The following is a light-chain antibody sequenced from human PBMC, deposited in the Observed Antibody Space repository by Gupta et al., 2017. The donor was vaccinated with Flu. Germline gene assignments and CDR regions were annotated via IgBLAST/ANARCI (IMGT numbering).Light chain of an antibody. Sequence: SSLTQPRSLSWSPGPSVAISFTGTSTEVGGYNYFSWYQQHPGKAPKLMIYDGSQRPPGVRVRFSVSKSGNTASLTISVPEVEDEDDYYCCSDAGSATLVFGGGTKLTVL. J-gene: IGLJ2*01. CDR2: DGS. CDR3: CSDAGSATLV. V-gene: IGLV2-11*01. CDR1: STEVGGYNY.